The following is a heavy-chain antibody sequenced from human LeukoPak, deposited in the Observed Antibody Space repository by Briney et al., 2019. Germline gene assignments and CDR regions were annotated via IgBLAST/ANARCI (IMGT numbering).Heavy chain of an antibody. CDR2: IYTSGST. Sequence: SETLSLTCTVSGGSISSGTYYWSWIRQPAGKGLEWIGHIYTSGSTNYNPSLKSRVTISVDTSKNQFSLKLSSVTAADTAVYYCARDVVVLRFLEWSGNWFDPWGQGTLVTVSS. CDR3: ARDVVVLRFLEWSGNWFDP. J-gene: IGHJ5*02. CDR1: GGSISSGTYY. D-gene: IGHD3-3*01. V-gene: IGHV4-61*09.